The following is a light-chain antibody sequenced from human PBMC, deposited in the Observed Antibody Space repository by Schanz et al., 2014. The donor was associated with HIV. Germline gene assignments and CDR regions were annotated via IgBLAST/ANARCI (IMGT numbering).Light chain of an antibody. Sequence: QSALTQPASVSGSPGQSITISCTGTSSDVGSYNLVSWYRQHPGKVPKVMIYEVTKRPSGVSNRFSGSKSGNTASLTISGLQAEDEADYYCSSYAGSNNLVFGGGTKLTVL. J-gene: IGLJ2*01. CDR1: SSDVGSYNL. CDR2: EVT. CDR3: SSYAGSNNLV. V-gene: IGLV2-23*02.